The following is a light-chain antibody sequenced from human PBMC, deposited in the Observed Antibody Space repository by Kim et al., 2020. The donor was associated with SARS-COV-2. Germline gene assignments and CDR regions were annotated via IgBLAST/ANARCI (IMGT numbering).Light chain of an antibody. V-gene: IGLV1-44*01. CDR3: ATWDDSLNAVV. CDR1: NSNIGTNA. Sequence: QSVLTPPPSVFGPPGQRVTISCSGSNSNIGTNAVNWYHQLPGTAPKLLIYTNNQRLLGVPDRFSGSKSGTSASLAISGLQSEDEAIYYCATWDDSLNAVVFGGGTQLTVL. J-gene: IGLJ2*01. CDR2: TNN.